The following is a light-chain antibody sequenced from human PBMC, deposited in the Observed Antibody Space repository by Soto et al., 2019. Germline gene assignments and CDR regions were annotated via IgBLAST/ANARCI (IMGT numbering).Light chain of an antibody. V-gene: IGKV3-15*01. CDR3: QHYNDWRSLT. Sequence: EIVMTQSPATLSVSPGERATLSCRASQSVSRHLAWYQQRPGQAPRLLIYDASTRATGIPARFSGSGSGPEFTLTISSLQSEDFAVYYCQHYNDWRSLTFGGGTKVEI. CDR2: DAS. J-gene: IGKJ4*01. CDR1: QSVSRH.